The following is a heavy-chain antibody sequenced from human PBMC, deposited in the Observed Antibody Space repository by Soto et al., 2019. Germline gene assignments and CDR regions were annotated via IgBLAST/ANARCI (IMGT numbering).Heavy chain of an antibody. V-gene: IGHV4-4*02. CDR2: IYHSGST. D-gene: IGHD6-13*01. Sequence: QVQLQESGPGLVKPSGTLSLTCAVSGGSISSSNWWSWVRQPPGKGLEWIGEIYHSGSTNYNPSLKSRVTISVDKSKNQFSLKLSSVTAADTAVYYCARASSIKSSSWYTAKVEGMDVWGQGTTVTVSS. CDR3: ARASSIKSSSWYTAKVEGMDV. CDR1: GGSISSSNW. J-gene: IGHJ6*02.